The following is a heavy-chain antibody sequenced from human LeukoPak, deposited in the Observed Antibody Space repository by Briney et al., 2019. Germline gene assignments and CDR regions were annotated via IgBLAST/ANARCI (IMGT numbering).Heavy chain of an antibody. CDR3: AREGIYSLRDYYYYYMDV. CDR1: GGSISSSSYY. J-gene: IGHJ6*03. CDR2: IYYSGST. Sequence: RPSETLSLTCTVSGGSISSSSYYWSWIRQPPGKGLEWIGSIYYSGSTYYNPSLKSRVTISVDTSKNQFSLKLSSVTAADTAVYYCAREGIYSLRDYYYYYMDVWGKGTTVTVSS. D-gene: IGHD2-15*01. V-gene: IGHV4-39*07.